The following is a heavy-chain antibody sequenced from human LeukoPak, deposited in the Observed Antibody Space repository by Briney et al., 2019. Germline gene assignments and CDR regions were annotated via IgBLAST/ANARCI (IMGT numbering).Heavy chain of an antibody. CDR2: INPSSGVT. CDR1: GYTFTGYY. J-gene: IGHJ6*02. V-gene: IGHV1-2*02. Sequence: SVKVSCKASGYTFTGYYIHWVRQAPGQGLEWMGWINPSSGVTHFAENFQGRVTVTRDTSISTAYMELSSLRSDDTAVYFCARDREHSYVDVWGQGTTVTVSS. D-gene: IGHD1/OR15-1a*01. CDR3: ARDREHSYVDV.